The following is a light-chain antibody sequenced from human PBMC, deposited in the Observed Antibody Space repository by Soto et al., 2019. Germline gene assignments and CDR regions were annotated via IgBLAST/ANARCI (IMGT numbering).Light chain of an antibody. J-gene: IGKJ1*01. CDR2: GAS. Sequence: ELVLTQSPGTLSLSPGERATLSCRASQSVSSSYLAWYQQKPGQAPRLLIYGASTRATGIPDRFSGSGSGTDFTLTISRLEPEDFAVYYCQQYGSPPWPFGQGTKVEIK. V-gene: IGKV3-20*01. CDR1: QSVSSSY. CDR3: QQYGSPPWP.